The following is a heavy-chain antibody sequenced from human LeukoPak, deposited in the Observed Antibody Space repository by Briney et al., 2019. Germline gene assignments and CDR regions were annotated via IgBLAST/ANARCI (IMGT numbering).Heavy chain of an antibody. CDR1: GFTVSSNS. V-gene: IGHV3-53*01. D-gene: IGHD3-10*01. J-gene: IGHJ4*02. CDR2: IYSGTI. Sequence: GGSLRLSCTVSGFTVSSNSMSWVRQAPGKGLEWVSFIYSGTIHYSDSVKGRFTISRDNSKNTLSLQMNSLRAEDTAVYYCAKRGPGSPESGKYYFDYWGQGTLVTVSS. CDR3: AKRGPGSPESGKYYFDY.